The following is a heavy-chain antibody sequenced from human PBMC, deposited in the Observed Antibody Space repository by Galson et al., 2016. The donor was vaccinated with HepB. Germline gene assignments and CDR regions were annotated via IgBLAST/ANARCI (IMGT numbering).Heavy chain of an antibody. CDR2: INHSGST. Sequence: SETLSLTCSVSGDSVTTPASFWAWIRQPPGKGLEWIGEINHSGSTNYNPSLESRLTFSVDSSKNQFSLRLSSVTAADTAVYYCARLRGRWVDPWGQGTLVTVSS. CDR1: GDSVTTPASF. V-gene: IGHV4-34*01. J-gene: IGHJ5*02. CDR3: ARLRGRWVDP.